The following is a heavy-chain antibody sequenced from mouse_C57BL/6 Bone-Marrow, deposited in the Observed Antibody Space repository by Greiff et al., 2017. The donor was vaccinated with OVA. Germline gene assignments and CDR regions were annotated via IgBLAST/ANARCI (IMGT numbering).Heavy chain of an antibody. Sequence: DVMLVESGEGLVKPGGSLKLSCAASGFTFSSYAMSWVRQTPEKRLEWVAYISSGGDYIYYADTVKGRFTISRDNARNTLYLQMSSLKSEDTAMYYCTRDTHDGYYVPFDYWGQGTTLTVSS. J-gene: IGHJ2*01. D-gene: IGHD2-3*01. CDR3: TRDTHDGYYVPFDY. V-gene: IGHV5-9-1*02. CDR2: ISSGGDYI. CDR1: GFTFSSYA.